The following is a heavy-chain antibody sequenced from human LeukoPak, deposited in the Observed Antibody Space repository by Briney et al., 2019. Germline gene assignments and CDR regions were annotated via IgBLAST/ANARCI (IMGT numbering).Heavy chain of an antibody. CDR2: IYSSDNT. V-gene: IGHV3-66*02. CDR1: GFTVSGNY. D-gene: IGHD3-16*01. CDR3: AGRRVLDASFDY. Sequence: PGGSLRLSCAASGFTVSGNYMSWVRQAPGKGLEWVSVIYSSDNTYYIDSVKGRFTISRDNSKNTLYLQMNSLRAEDTAVYYCAGRRVLDASFDYWGQGTLATVSS. J-gene: IGHJ4*02.